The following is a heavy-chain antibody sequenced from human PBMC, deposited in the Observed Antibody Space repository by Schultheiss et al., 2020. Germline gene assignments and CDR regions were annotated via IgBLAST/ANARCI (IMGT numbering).Heavy chain of an antibody. CDR3: ATLTGVVVTAIPVGGYYYYGMDV. CDR2: INHSGST. V-gene: IGHV4-34*01. Sequence: GSLRLSCAVYGGSFSGYYWSWIRQPPGKGLEWIGEINHSGSTNYNPSLKSRVTISVDTSKNQFSLKLSSVTAADTAVYYCATLTGVVVTAIPVGGYYYYGMDVWGQGTTVTVSS. CDR1: GGSFSGYY. J-gene: IGHJ6*02. D-gene: IGHD2-21*02.